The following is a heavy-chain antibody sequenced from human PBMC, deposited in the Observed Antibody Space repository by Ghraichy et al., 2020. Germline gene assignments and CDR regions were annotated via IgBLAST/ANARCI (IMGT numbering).Heavy chain of an antibody. CDR3: ARLETRGYCSSTSCYNWFDP. D-gene: IGHD2-2*01. V-gene: IGHV4-59*08. CDR1: GGSISSYY. Sequence: SXTLSLTCTVSGGSISSYYWSWIRQPPGKGLEWIGYIYYSGSTNYNPSLKSRVTISVDTSKNQFSLKLSSVTAADTAVYYCARLETRGYCSSTSCYNWFDPWGQGTLVTVSS. J-gene: IGHJ5*02. CDR2: IYYSGST.